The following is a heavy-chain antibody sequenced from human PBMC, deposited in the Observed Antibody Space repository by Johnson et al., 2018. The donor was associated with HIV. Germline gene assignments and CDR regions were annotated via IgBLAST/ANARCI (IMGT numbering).Heavy chain of an antibody. Sequence: QVQLVESGGGVVQPGGSLRLSCAASGFTFRSYGTHWVRQAPGKGLAWVAFIRYDGSNKYYADSVKGRFTISRDNANNTLFLQMRSLKTDDTARYYCAKGWRQLWPTGDGAVDIWGQGTMFTVSS. V-gene: IGHV3-30*02. J-gene: IGHJ3*02. CDR1: GFTFRSYG. CDR2: IRYDGSNK. D-gene: IGHD3-10*01. CDR3: AKGWRQLWPTGDGAVDI.